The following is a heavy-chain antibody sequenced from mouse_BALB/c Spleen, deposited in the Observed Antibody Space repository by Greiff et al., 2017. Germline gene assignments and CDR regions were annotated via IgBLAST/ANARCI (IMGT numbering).Heavy chain of an antibody. CDR2: IDPANGNT. D-gene: IGHD1-1*01. Sequence: DVKLQESGAELVKPGASVKLSCTASGFNIKDTYMHWVKQRPEQGLEWIGRIDPANGNTKYDPKFQGKATITADTSSNTAYLQLSSLTSEDTAVYYCARVTTVVGAMDYWGQGTSVTVSS. J-gene: IGHJ4*01. V-gene: IGHV14-3*02. CDR1: GFNIKDTY. CDR3: ARVTTVVGAMDY.